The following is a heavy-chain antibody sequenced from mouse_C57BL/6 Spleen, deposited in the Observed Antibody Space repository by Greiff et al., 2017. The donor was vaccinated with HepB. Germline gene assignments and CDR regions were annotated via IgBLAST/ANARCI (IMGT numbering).Heavy chain of an antibody. J-gene: IGHJ1*03. CDR3: ARGTHDTVVKGTLDFEV. V-gene: IGHV1-9*01. D-gene: IGHD1-1*01. CDR1: GYTFTGYW. CDR2: ILPGSGST. Sequence: QVQLQESGAELMKPGASVKLSCKATGYTFTGYWIEWVKQRPGHGLEWIGEILPGSGSTNYNEKFKGKATFTADTSSNTAYMQLSSLTTEDSAIYYCARGTHDTVVKGTLDFEVWGTRTTVTVSS.